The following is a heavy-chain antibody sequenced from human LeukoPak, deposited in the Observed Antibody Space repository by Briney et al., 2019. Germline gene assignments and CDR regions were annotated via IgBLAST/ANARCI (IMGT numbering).Heavy chain of an antibody. V-gene: IGHV3-7*05. CDR2: IKQDGSQI. CDR3: ARDSGEYSFGGFWYFDV. CDR1: GFIFSSYW. D-gene: IGHD5-18*01. Sequence: GGSLRLSCAGSGFIFSSYWIYWVRQAPGKGLESVANIKQDGSQIHYVDSVKGRFTISRDNAQNSVYLQMNSLRVEDTAVYYCARDSGEYSFGGFWYFDVWGRGTPVTVSS. J-gene: IGHJ2*01.